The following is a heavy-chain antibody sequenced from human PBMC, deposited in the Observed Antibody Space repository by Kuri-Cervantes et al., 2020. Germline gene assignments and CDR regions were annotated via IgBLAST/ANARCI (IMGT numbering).Heavy chain of an antibody. CDR3: ARDPDGYRHIFDH. Sequence: ASVKVSCKASGYTFTSYGVSWVRQAPGQGLEWMGRISAYNGNTNYAQKLQGRVTMTTDTSTSIAYMELRSLRSDDTAVYYCARDPDGYRHIFDHWGQGTLVTVSS. CDR2: ISAYNGNT. CDR1: GYTFTSYG. J-gene: IGHJ4*02. V-gene: IGHV1-18*01. D-gene: IGHD5-18*01.